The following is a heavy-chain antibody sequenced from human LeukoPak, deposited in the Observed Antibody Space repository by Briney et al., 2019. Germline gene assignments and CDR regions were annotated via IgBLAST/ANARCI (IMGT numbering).Heavy chain of an antibody. CDR1: GYTFTGYY. CDR3: ARGRVGATAY. D-gene: IGHD1-26*01. J-gene: IGHJ4*02. V-gene: IGHV1-2*04. CDR2: INPNSGGT. Sequence: ASVKVSCKASGYTFTGYYMHWVRQAPGQGLEWMGWINPNSGGTNYAQKFQGWVTMTRDTSISIAYMELSSLRSEDTAVYYCARGRVGATAYWGQGTLVTVSS.